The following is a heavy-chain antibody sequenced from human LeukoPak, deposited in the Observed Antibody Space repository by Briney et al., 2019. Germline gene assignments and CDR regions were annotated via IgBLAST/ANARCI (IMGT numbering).Heavy chain of an antibody. J-gene: IGHJ4*02. Sequence: TGGSLRLSCEASGLSLSISGMNWVRQAPGKGLEWVSYISSSSDLMSYVASVKGRFTVSRDNAKNSLFLQMNSLRDEDTAVYYCARVLRGLYNLGDWGQGTLVTVSS. CDR3: ARVLRGLYNLGD. CDR2: ISSSSDLM. CDR1: GLSLSISG. V-gene: IGHV3-48*02. D-gene: IGHD3-10*01.